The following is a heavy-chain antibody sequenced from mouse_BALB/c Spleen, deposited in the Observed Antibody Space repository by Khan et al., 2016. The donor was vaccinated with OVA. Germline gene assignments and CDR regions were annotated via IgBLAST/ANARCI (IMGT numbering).Heavy chain of an antibody. V-gene: IGHV3-2*02. D-gene: IGHD1-1*01. J-gene: IGHJ4*01. Sequence: EVQLQESGPGLVKPSQSLSLTCTVTGYSITTNYAWDWIRQFPGNKLEWMGYISYSGSTSYNPSLKSRISFTPDTSKNQFFLQLNSVTTEDTAAYYCARKNDYGYAVDYWGQGTSVTVSS. CDR3: ARKNDYGYAVDY. CDR1: GYSITTNYA. CDR2: ISYSGST.